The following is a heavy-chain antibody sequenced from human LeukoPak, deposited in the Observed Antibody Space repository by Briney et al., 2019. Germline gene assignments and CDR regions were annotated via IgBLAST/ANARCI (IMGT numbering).Heavy chain of an antibody. CDR3: ARAPISSPYYFDY. CDR2: INWSSGST. J-gene: IGHJ4*02. CDR1: GFAFADTG. D-gene: IGHD3-3*02. V-gene: IGHV3-20*04. Sequence: GGSLRLSCTASGFAFADTGTSWGRQVPGKGLGWGSSINWSSGSTSYGAPLRGRFTISTDNANNTLYLQMDSLRAEDTALYYCARAPISSPYYFDYWGQGTLVTVSS.